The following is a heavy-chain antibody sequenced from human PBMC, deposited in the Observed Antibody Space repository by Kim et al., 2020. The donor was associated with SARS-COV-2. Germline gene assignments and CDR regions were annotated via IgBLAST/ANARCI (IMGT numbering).Heavy chain of an antibody. CDR3: ARDPYGGDLFYCYYGMYV. D-gene: IGHD2-21*01. Sequence: GGSLRLSCAASGFTFSSYSMNWVRQAPGKGLEWFSSISISSSYIYYTAPVTGRFTISRDNAKNSLYLQMTSRRAEDTAVYYCARDPYGGDLFYCYYGMYVWGQGTTVTVSS. CDR1: GFTFSSYS. CDR2: ISISSSYI. J-gene: IGHJ6*02. V-gene: IGHV3-21*01.